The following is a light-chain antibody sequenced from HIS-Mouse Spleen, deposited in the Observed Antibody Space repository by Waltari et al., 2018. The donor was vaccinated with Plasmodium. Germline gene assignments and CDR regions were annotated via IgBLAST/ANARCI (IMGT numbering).Light chain of an antibody. V-gene: IGKV3-11*01. CDR2: DAS. J-gene: IGKJ4*01. Sequence: EIVLTQSPATLSLSPGERATLSCRASQSVSSDLAWYQQRPGQAPRPLIYDASNRASGIPARFSGRGSGTDFTHIISSLAPEDFAVYYCQQRSNWPPLTFGGGTKVEIK. CDR1: QSVSSD. CDR3: QQRSNWPPLT.